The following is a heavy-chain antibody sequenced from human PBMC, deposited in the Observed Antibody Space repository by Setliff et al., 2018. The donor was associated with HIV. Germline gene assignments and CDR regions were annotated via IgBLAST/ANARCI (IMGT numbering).Heavy chain of an antibody. CDR2: ISSSGSTI. V-gene: IGHV3-48*04. CDR1: GFTFSSYG. J-gene: IGHJ4*02. CDR3: ASLFSKEVAGDDY. Sequence: HPGGSLRLSCAASGFTFSSYGMHWVRQAPGKGLEWVSYISSSGSTIYYADSVKGRFTISRDNTKNSLYLQMNRLRAEDTALYYCASLFSKEVAGDDYWGQGTLVTVSS. D-gene: IGHD6-19*01.